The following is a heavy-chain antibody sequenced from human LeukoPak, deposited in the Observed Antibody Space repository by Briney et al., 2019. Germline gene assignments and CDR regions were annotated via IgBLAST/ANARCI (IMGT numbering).Heavy chain of an antibody. V-gene: IGHV3-48*03. J-gene: IGHJ4*02. D-gene: IGHD6-19*01. Sequence: GGSLRLSCAASGFTFSSYEMNWVRQAPGKGLEWVSYISSSGSSIYYADSVKGRFTISRDNAKDSLYLQMNSLRAEDTAVYYCARVDVAGPDYWGQGTLVTVSS. CDR2: ISSSGSSI. CDR3: ARVDVAGPDY. CDR1: GFTFSSYE.